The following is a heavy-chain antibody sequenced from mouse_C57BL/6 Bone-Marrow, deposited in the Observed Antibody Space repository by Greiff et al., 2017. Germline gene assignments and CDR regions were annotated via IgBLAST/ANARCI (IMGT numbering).Heavy chain of an antibody. CDR2: IDPETGGT. J-gene: IGHJ4*01. Sequence: QVQLQQSGAELVRPGASVTLSCKASGYTFTDYEMHWVKQTPVHGLEWIGAIDPETGGTAYNQKFKGKAILTADKSSSTAYMELRSLTSEDSAVYYCTSLYYDYDGGYAMDYWGQGTSVTVSS. D-gene: IGHD2-4*01. CDR3: TSLYYDYDGGYAMDY. CDR1: GYTFTDYE. V-gene: IGHV1-15*01.